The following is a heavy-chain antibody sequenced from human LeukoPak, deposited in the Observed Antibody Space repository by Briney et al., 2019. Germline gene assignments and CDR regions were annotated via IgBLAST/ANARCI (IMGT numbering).Heavy chain of an antibody. Sequence: GASVTVSCKASGYTFTSYYMHWVRQAPGQGREGMGIINPSGGSTSYAQKFQGRVTMTRGTSTSTVYMELSSLTSEDTAVYYCARDGSSQHTALHNWVGPWGPGTLVTVSS. CDR3: ARDGSSQHTALHNWVGP. D-gene: IGHD1-26*01. J-gene: IGHJ5*02. CDR2: INPSGGST. V-gene: IGHV1-46*01. CDR1: GYTFTSYY.